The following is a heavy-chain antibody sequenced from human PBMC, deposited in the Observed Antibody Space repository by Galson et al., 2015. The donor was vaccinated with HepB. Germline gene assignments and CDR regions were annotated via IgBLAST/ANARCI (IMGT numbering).Heavy chain of an antibody. V-gene: IGHV1-2*02. D-gene: IGHD2-21*02. J-gene: IGHJ4*02. CDR2: INPNSGGA. Sequence: SVKVSCKASGYTFTGYYMHWVRQAPGQGLEWMGWINPNSGGANYAQKFQGRVTMTRDTSISTAYMELSRLRSDDTAVYYCARDPYCGGDCYSFDYWGQGTLVTVSS. CDR3: ARDPYCGGDCYSFDY. CDR1: GYTFTGYY.